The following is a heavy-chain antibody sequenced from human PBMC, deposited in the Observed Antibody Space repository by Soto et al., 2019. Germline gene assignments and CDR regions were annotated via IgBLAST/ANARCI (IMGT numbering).Heavy chain of an antibody. CDR1: GFTFSSYA. CDR3: ARETGADRWYFDL. CDR2: ISYDGSNK. Sequence: GGSLRLSCAASGFTFSSYAMHWVRQAPGKGLEWVAVISYDGSNKYYADSVKGRFTISRDNSKNTLYLQMNSLRAEDTAVYYCARETGADRWYFDLWGRGTLVTVSS. V-gene: IGHV3-30*04. D-gene: IGHD1-1*01. J-gene: IGHJ2*01.